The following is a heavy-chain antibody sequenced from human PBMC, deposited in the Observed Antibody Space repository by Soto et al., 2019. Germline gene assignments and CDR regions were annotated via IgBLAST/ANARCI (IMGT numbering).Heavy chain of an antibody. D-gene: IGHD6-19*01. CDR1: GYTFSGFY. V-gene: IGHV1-2*02. CDR3: ASAAVTGTAGLDF. Sequence: ASVKFSCKASGYTFSGFYMHWVRQAPGQGLEWTGWINPNSGGTKSAEKFQGRVTMTRDTSISTAYMELSRLTSDDTAVYYCASAAVTGTAGLDFWGQGTQVTVSS. CDR2: INPNSGGT. J-gene: IGHJ4*02.